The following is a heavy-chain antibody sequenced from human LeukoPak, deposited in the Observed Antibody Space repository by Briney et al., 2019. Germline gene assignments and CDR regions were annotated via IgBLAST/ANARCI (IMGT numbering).Heavy chain of an antibody. J-gene: IGHJ6*03. V-gene: IGHV3-20*04. Sequence: GGSLRLSCAASGFTFDDYGMSWVRQAPGKGLEWVSGINWNGGSTGYADSVKGRFTISRDNAKNSLYLQMNCLRAEDTALYYCARGGPEYGYYYYMDVWGKGTTVTVSS. CDR2: INWNGGST. CDR1: GFTFDDYG. CDR3: ARGGPEYGYYYYMDV. D-gene: IGHD1-14*01.